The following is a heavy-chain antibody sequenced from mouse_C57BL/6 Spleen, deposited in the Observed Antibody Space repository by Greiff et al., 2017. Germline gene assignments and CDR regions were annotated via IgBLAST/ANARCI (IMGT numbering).Heavy chain of an antibody. D-gene: IGHD1-1*01. Sequence: VQLQQSGPELVKPGASVKIPCKASGYTFTDYNMDWVKQSHGKSLEWIGDINPNNGGTIYNQKFKGKATLTVDKSSSTAYMELRSLTSEDTAVYYCARYAVVADWYFDVWGTGTTVTVSS. CDR1: GYTFTDYN. CDR3: ARYAVVADWYFDV. CDR2: INPNNGGT. J-gene: IGHJ1*03. V-gene: IGHV1-18*01.